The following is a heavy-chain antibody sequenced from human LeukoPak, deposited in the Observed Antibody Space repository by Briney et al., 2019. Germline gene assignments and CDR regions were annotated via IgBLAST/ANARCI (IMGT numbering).Heavy chain of an antibody. D-gene: IGHD6-19*01. J-gene: IGHJ4*02. CDR1: GYTFTGYY. CDR2: INPNSGGA. Sequence: LEASVKVSCKASGYTFTGYYMHWVRQAPGQGLEWMGWINPNSGGANYAQKFQGRVTMTRDTSISTAYMELSRLRSDDTAVYYCARIVFWGSSGHLDYWGQGTLVTVSS. CDR3: ARIVFWGSSGHLDY. V-gene: IGHV1-2*02.